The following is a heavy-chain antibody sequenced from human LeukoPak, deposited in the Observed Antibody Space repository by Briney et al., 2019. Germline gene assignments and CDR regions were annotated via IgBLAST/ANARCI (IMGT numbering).Heavy chain of an antibody. Sequence: SETLSLTCAVYGGSFSGYYWSWIRQPPGKGLEWIGEINHSGSTNYNPSLKSRVTISVDTSKIQFSLKLSSVTAADTAVYYCARVFGSGYDFRGAFDIWGQGTMVTVSS. D-gene: IGHD5-12*01. CDR3: ARVFGSGYDFRGAFDI. CDR1: GGSFSGYY. V-gene: IGHV4-34*01. CDR2: INHSGST. J-gene: IGHJ3*02.